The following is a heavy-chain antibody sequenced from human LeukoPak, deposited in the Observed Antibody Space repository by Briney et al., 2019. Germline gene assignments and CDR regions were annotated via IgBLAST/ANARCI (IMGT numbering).Heavy chain of an antibody. J-gene: IGHJ4*02. V-gene: IGHV3-30*02. Sequence: GGSLRLSCAASGSTFSSYGMHWVRQAPGKGLEWVAFIRYDGGNKYYADSVKGRFTISRDNSKNTLYLQMNSLRAEDTAVYYCANGYDSFGYWGQGTLVTVSS. CDR2: IRYDGGNK. D-gene: IGHD5-12*01. CDR1: GSTFSSYG. CDR3: ANGYDSFGY.